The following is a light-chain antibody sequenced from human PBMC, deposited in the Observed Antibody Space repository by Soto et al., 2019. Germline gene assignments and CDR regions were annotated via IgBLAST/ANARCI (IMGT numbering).Light chain of an antibody. CDR2: FNN. V-gene: IGLV1-40*01. CDR1: SSNIGAGYD. J-gene: IGLJ2*01. CDR3: QSYDSTLSGVV. Sequence: QSVLTQPPSVSGDPGQRVTISCTGSSSNIGAGYDVHWYQHLPGTAPKLLIYFNNNRPSGVPDRFSGSKSGTSASLAITGLRPEDEASYCCQSYDSTLSGVVFGGGTKLTVL.